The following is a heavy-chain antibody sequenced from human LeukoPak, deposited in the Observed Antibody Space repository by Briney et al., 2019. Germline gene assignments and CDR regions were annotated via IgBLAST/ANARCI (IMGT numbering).Heavy chain of an antibody. CDR3: ARDGHHDAFDI. CDR1: GFTFSSYG. V-gene: IGHV3-30*02. Sequence: GGSLRLSCAASGFTFSSYGMHWVRQAPGKGLEWVAFIRFDGSIKYYADSVKGRFTISRDNSKNTLYLQMNSLRAEDTAVYYCARDGHHDAFDIWGQGTMVTVSS. CDR2: IRFDGSIK. J-gene: IGHJ3*02.